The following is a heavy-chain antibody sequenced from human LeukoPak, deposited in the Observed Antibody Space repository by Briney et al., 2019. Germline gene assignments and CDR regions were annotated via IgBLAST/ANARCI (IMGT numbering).Heavy chain of an antibody. D-gene: IGHD6-19*01. Sequence: SETLSLTCTVSGDSINSSDYYWAWIRQPPGEGLEWIGTIYYSGSTYYKSSLKSRLTISVDSSKNQFSLKMISVTAADTAVFYCARLPPTESSGWGRPFDYWGQGTLVTVSS. CDR2: IYYSGST. J-gene: IGHJ4*02. CDR1: GDSINSSDYY. CDR3: ARLPPTESSGWGRPFDY. V-gene: IGHV4-39*01.